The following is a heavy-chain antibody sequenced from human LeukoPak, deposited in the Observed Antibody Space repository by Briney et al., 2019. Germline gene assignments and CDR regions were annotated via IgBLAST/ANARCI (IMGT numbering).Heavy chain of an antibody. J-gene: IGHJ5*02. CDR1: GYTFTSYD. CDR2: MNPNSGNT. Sequence: ASVKVSCKASGYTFTSYDINWVRQATGQGLEWKGWMNPNSGNTGYAQKFQGRVTMTRNTSISTAYMELSSLRSEDTAVYYCARGGTRYCSSTSCYNWFDPWGQGTLVTVSS. V-gene: IGHV1-8*01. D-gene: IGHD2-2*01. CDR3: ARGGTRYCSSTSCYNWFDP.